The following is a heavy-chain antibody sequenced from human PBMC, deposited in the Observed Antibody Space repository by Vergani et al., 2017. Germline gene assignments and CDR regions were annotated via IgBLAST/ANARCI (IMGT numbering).Heavy chain of an antibody. D-gene: IGHD6-6*01. Sequence: EVQLLQSGGDLIQPGGSLRLSCVASGFAFDSFSTYAMSWVRQAPGKGLEWVSSISGSGGSTFYLDSVKGRFTVSRDNSKNTLFLQMNSLRVEDTAVYYCAKDRHHLGAAARRKTSDGRRVDFWGQGTLVTVSA. CDR3: AKDRHHLGAAARRKTSDGRRVDF. CDR1: GFAFDSFSTYA. CDR2: ISGSGGST. J-gene: IGHJ4*02. V-gene: IGHV3-23*01.